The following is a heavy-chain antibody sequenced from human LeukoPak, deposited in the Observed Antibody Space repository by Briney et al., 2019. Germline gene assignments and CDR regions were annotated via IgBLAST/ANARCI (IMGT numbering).Heavy chain of an antibody. V-gene: IGHV4-39*07. Sequence: SETLSLTCNVSGGSVTSNNFHWGWIRQPPRKGLEWIGIIYNIRTTSYSPSLKSRVTISVDTSKNQFSLKMTSMTAADTAMYFCARRMIMVRDAFDRWGPGTMVTVSS. J-gene: IGHJ3*02. CDR1: GGSVTSNNFH. CDR2: IYNIRTT. D-gene: IGHD3-10*01. CDR3: ARRMIMVRDAFDR.